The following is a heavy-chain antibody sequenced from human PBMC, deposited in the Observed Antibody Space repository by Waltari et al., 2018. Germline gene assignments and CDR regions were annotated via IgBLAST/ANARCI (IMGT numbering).Heavy chain of an antibody. Sequence: EVQLMESGGGLVQPGGSLRLSCAASGFSFMPFWMTWVRQAPGKGLEWVANIKYDGSATYHADSVNGRFSISRDNAKNSLYLQMNSVSAEDTAIYYCARGSPGYVRVWDCWGQGTMVTVSS. CDR1: GFSFMPFW. V-gene: IGHV3-7*03. D-gene: IGHD2-2*01. CDR2: IKYDGSAT. CDR3: ARGSPGYVRVWDC. J-gene: IGHJ4*02.